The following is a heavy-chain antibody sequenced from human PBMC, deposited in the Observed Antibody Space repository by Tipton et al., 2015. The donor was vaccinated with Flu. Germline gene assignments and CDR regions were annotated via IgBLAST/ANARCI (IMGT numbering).Heavy chain of an antibody. CDR3: AKDRGYSGYDPTDGMDV. CDR1: GFTFSSYA. D-gene: IGHD5-12*01. Sequence: SLRLSCAASGFTFSSYAMSWVRQAPGKGLEWVSAISGSGGSTYYADSVKGRFTISRDNSKNTLYLQMNSLRAEDTAVYYCAKDRGYSGYDPTDGMDVWGQGTTVTVSS. J-gene: IGHJ6*02. V-gene: IGHV3-23*01. CDR2: ISGSGGST.